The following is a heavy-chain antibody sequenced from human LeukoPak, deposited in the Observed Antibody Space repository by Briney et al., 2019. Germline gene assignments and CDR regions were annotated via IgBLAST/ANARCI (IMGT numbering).Heavy chain of an antibody. Sequence: KSGESLRLSCAASGFIFNDAWMSWVRQAPGKGLEWVARVKSKVHGGTTDYAAPVNGRFTISRDDSQDKLYLQMNSLKTEDTGVYYCSGHMTSADYWGQGTLVTVSS. CDR1: GFIFNDAW. D-gene: IGHD4-11*01. V-gene: IGHV3-15*01. CDR3: SGHMTSADY. CDR2: VKSKVHGGTT. J-gene: IGHJ4*02.